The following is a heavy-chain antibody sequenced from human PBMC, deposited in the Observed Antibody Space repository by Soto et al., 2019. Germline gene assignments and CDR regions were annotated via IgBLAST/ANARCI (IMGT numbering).Heavy chain of an antibody. V-gene: IGHV3-30-3*01. D-gene: IGHD3-10*01. CDR3: ARDRSSYYGSGSYDNWFDP. CDR2: ISYDGSNK. Sequence: GGSLILSCAASGFTFSSYAMHWVRQAPGKGLEWVAVISYDGSNKYYADSVKGRFTISRDNSKNTLYLQMNSLRAEDTAVYYCARDRSSYYGSGSYDNWFDPWGQGTLVTVS. J-gene: IGHJ5*02. CDR1: GFTFSSYA.